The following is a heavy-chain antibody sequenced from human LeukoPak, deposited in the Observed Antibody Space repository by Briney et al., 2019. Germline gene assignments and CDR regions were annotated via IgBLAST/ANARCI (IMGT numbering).Heavy chain of an antibody. Sequence: SETLSLTCTVSGDSITTPYYWGWIRQSPGKGLEWIGSIFHSGNTYYSPSLKSRVTISLDTSKNQFSLRLNSVTAADTAVYYCARPGESSGYMWFYWGQGTLVTVSS. V-gene: IGHV4-38-2*02. CDR1: GDSITTPYY. CDR2: IFHSGNT. CDR3: ARPGESSGYMWFY. D-gene: IGHD3-22*01. J-gene: IGHJ4*02.